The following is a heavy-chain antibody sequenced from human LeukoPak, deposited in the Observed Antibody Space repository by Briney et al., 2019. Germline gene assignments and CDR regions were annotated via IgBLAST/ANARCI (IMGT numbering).Heavy chain of an antibody. Sequence: GGSLRLSCAASGFTFSSYGMHWVRQAPGKGLEWEAFIRYDGSNKYYADSVKGRFTISRDNSKNTLYLQMNSLRAEDTAVYYCAKGPDLGSGSYFFDYWGQGTLVTVSS. D-gene: IGHD3-10*01. CDR2: IRYDGSNK. J-gene: IGHJ4*02. CDR3: AKGPDLGSGSYFFDY. CDR1: GFTFSSYG. V-gene: IGHV3-30*02.